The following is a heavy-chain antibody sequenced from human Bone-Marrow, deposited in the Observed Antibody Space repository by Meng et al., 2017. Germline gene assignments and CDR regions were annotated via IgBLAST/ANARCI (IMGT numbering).Heavy chain of an antibody. J-gene: IGHJ4*02. CDR1: GGSISSDNYP. CDR3: ARGDGYNRYFDY. V-gene: IGHV4-30-2*01. Sequence: QLQLQESGSGLVKPSQTLSLTCAVSGGSISSDNYPWSWIRQPPGNGLESIGYIYHSGTAYYNPSLESRVTISVDRSKNQFSLKLSSVTAADTAVYYCARGDGYNRYFDYWGQGTLVTVSS. D-gene: IGHD5-24*01. CDR2: IYHSGTA.